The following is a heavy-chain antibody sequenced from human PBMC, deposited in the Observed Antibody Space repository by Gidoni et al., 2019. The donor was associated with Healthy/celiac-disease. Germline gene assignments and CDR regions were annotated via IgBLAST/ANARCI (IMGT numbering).Heavy chain of an antibody. CDR1: GYTFTSYG. CDR3: ARVQHPSSSWYGYYEFWFDP. D-gene: IGHD6-13*01. CDR2: ISAYNGNT. V-gene: IGHV1-18*01. Sequence: QVQLVQSGAEVKKPGASVKVSCKASGYTFTSYGISWVRQAPGQGLEWMGWISAYNGNTNYAQKLQGRVTMTTDTSTSTAYMELRSLRSDDTAVYYCARVQHPSSSWYGYYEFWFDPWGQGTLVTVSS. J-gene: IGHJ5*02.